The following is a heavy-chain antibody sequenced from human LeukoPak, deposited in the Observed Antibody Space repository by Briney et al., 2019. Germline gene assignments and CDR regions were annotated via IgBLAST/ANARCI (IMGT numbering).Heavy chain of an antibody. Sequence: GGSLRLSCAASGFTVSSNYMNWVRQAPGKGLEWVSVIHSGGRMYYADSVKGRFIISRDNSKNTLYLQMNSLRAEDTAVYYCARGDRAASGYDYWGQGTLVTVSS. V-gene: IGHV3-66*01. D-gene: IGHD3-22*01. CDR2: IHSGGRM. CDR3: ARGDRAASGYDY. CDR1: GFTVSSNY. J-gene: IGHJ4*02.